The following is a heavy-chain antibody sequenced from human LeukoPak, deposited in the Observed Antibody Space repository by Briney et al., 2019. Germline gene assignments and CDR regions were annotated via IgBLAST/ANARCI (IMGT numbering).Heavy chain of an antibody. CDR1: GGSISSYY. J-gene: IGHJ6*03. Sequence: SETLSLTCTVSGGSISSYYWSWIRQPAGKGLEWIGRIYTSGSTNYNPSLKSRATMSVDTSKNQSSLKLSSVTAADTAVYYCARCGASSSWPYYYYYYMDVWGKGTTVTVSS. CDR2: IYTSGST. V-gene: IGHV4-4*07. CDR3: ARCGASSSWPYYYYYYMDV. D-gene: IGHD6-13*01.